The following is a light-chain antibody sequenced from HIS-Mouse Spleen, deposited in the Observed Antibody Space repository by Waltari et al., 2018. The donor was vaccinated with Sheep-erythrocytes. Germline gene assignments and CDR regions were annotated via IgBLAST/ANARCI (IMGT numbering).Light chain of an antibody. CDR2: QDS. Sequence: SYELTQPPSVSVSPGQTASITCSGANLGEKYACWYQQKPGQSPVLVIYQDSKRPSGIPERFSGSNSGNTATLTISGTQAMDEADYYCQAWDSSTAVFGGGTKLTVL. CDR3: QAWDSSTAV. V-gene: IGLV3-1*01. CDR1: NLGEKY. J-gene: IGLJ2*01.